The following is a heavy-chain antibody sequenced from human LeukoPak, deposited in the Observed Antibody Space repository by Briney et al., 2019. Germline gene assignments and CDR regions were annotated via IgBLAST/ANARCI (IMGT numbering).Heavy chain of an antibody. Sequence: PSQTLSLTCTISGGSITKGGGYYYWNWIRQHPGKGLELIGYIYYSVSTYYNPSLKSRISISVDSSKKQFSLRLSSVTAADTAVYYCARDRGGSGAPDAFDIWGQGIMVTVSS. CDR3: ARDRGGSGAPDAFDI. CDR1: GGSITKGGGYYY. J-gene: IGHJ3*02. D-gene: IGHD3-10*01. CDR2: IYYSVST. V-gene: IGHV4-31*03.